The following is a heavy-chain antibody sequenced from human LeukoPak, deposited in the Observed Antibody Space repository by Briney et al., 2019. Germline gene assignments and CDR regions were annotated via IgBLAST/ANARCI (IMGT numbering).Heavy chain of an antibody. D-gene: IGHD6-13*01. CDR1: GFTFSSYG. J-gene: IGHJ4*02. Sequence: GGSLRLSCAASGFTFSSYGMSWVRQAPGEGLEWVSAISGSGGSTYYADSVKGRFTISRDNSKNTLYLQMNSLRAEDTAVYYCAKAPGYSSSWYVDNWGQGTLVTVSS. V-gene: IGHV3-23*01. CDR2: ISGSGGST. CDR3: AKAPGYSSSWYVDN.